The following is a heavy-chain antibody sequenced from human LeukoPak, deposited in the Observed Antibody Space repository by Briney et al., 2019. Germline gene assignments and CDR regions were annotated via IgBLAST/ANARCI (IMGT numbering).Heavy chain of an antibody. D-gene: IGHD2-2*01. J-gene: IGHJ4*02. CDR2: FRGSGGTT. Sequence: GGSLRLSCAASGFTYSSYAMSWVSQAPGKGLEWVSLFRGSGGTTYDADDIKGRFTISRDNSKSTLYLQMKSLRAEDTAVYYCAKAYCSRPTCYSPDYWGQGTLVTVSS. CDR1: GFTYSSYA. CDR3: AKAYCSRPTCYSPDY. V-gene: IGHV3-23*01.